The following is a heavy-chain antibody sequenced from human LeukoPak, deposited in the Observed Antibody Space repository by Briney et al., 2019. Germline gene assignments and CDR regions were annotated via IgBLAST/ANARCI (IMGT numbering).Heavy chain of an antibody. CDR3: AKRTGTRWGPWFDP. CDR1: GYTFTSYD. V-gene: IGHV1-8*01. J-gene: IGHJ5*02. CDR2: MNPNSGNT. D-gene: IGHD1-7*01. Sequence: GASVTVSFKASGYTFTSYDINWVRQATGQGLEWMGWMNPNSGNTGYAQKFQGRVTMTRNTSISTAYMELSSLRSEDTAVYYCAKRTGTRWGPWFDPWGQGTLVTVSS.